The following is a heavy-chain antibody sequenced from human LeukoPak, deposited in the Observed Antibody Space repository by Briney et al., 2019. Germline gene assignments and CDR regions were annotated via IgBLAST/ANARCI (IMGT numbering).Heavy chain of an antibody. Sequence: GGSLRLSCAASGFTFSSYWMHWVRQAPGKGLVWVSRINSDGSSTSYADSVKGRFTIARDNAKNMLYLQMNSLRAEDTAVYYCARGGSTTRSWYFDLWGRGTLVTVSS. CDR1: GFTFSSYW. J-gene: IGHJ2*01. V-gene: IGHV3-74*01. CDR3: ARGGSTTRSWYFDL. D-gene: IGHD2-2*01. CDR2: INSDGSST.